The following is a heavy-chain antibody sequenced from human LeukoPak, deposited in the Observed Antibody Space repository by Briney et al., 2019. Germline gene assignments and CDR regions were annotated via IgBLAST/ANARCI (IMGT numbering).Heavy chain of an antibody. Sequence: GGSLRRSCAASGFTFTHAWMTWVREAPGKGLEWVGRIKSKADGETTDYAAPVKGRFFMSRDDSKATLYLQMNYLETEDTAVYYCTTDLGITMIRGVIVSWGQGTLVTVSS. J-gene: IGHJ4*02. CDR2: IKSKADGETT. V-gene: IGHV3-15*01. D-gene: IGHD3-10*01. CDR3: TTDLGITMIRGVIVS. CDR1: GFTFTHAW.